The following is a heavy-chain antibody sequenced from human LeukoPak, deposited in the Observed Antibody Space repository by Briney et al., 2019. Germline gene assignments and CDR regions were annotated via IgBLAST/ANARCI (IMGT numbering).Heavy chain of an antibody. V-gene: IGHV3-23*01. J-gene: IGHJ4*02. CDR2: ISGSGAGT. CDR3: AKAAPFVYFDS. CDR1: RFTFNHYA. D-gene: IGHD2/OR15-2a*01. Sequence: GGSLRLSCAASRFTFNHYAMTWVRQAPGKGLEWVSSISGSGAGTYYADSVKGRFTMSRDNSKNTLYLQMSSLRVDDTAVYYCAKAAPFVYFDSWGQGTLVTVSS.